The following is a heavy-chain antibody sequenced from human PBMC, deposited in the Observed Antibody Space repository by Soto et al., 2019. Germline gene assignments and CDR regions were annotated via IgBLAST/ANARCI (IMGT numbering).Heavy chain of an antibody. CDR1: GGSFSGYY. CDR3: ARGYYDYVPPLY. D-gene: IGHD3-16*01. CDR2: INHSGST. V-gene: IGHV4-34*01. Sequence: QVQLQQWGAGLLKPSETLSLTCAVYGGSFSGYYWSWIRQPPGKGLEWIGEINHSGSTNYNPSLKSRVTISVDTSKNQFSLKLSSVTAADTAVYYCARGYYDYVPPLYWGLGTLVTVSS. J-gene: IGHJ4*02.